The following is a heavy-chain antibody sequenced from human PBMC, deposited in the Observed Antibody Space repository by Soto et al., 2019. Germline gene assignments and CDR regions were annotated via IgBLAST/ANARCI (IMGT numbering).Heavy chain of an antibody. CDR3: ARWPDGYYYYGMDV. CDR2: MNPNSGNT. V-gene: IGHV1-8*01. Sequence: ASVKVSCKASGYTFTSYDINWVRQATGQGLEWMGWMNPNSGNTGYAQKFQGRVTMTRNTSTSTAYMELSSLRSEDTAVYYCARWPDGYYYYGMDVWGQGTTVTVSS. J-gene: IGHJ6*02. CDR1: GYTFTSYD.